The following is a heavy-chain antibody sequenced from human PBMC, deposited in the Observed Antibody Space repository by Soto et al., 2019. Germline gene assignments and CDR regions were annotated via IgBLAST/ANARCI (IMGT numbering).Heavy chain of an antibody. CDR1: GYNFTNFG. Sequence: AAVKVSCKAYGYNFTNFGISWVRQAPGQGLECLGWISTYNGDTHYLQRLHGRVTMTTDTSTSTAYMELRSLRSVDTAVYYCARDWGGQVFSNFLLIHYCCQRTSVTVSS. J-gene: IGHJ4*02. CDR3: ARDWGGQVFSNFLLIHY. V-gene: IGHV1-18*01. D-gene: IGHD4-4*01. CDR2: ISTYNGDT.